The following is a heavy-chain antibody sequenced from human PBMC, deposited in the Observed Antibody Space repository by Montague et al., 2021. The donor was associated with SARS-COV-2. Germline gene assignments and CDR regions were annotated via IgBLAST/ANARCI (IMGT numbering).Heavy chain of an antibody. V-gene: IGHV4-39*07. CDR1: GGAISSNLFY. Sequence: ETLSLTGTVSGGAISSNLFYWGWIRQTPGKGLEWIGSIYYSGSTYYNXXLKSRVTISVDTSKNQFSLKLSSVTAADTAVYYCARVGRQQLVRLSGMDVWGQGTTVTVSS. CDR3: ARVGRQQLVRLSGMDV. J-gene: IGHJ6*02. CDR2: IYYSGST. D-gene: IGHD6-13*01.